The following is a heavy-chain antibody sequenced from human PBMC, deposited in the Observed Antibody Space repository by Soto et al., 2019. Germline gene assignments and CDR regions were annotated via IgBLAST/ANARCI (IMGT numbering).Heavy chain of an antibody. D-gene: IGHD3-3*02. Sequence: SETPSLTCTVSGGSISSGGYYWGWIRQPPGKGLEWIGSIYYSGSTYYNPSLKSRVTISVDTSKNQFSLKLSSVTAADTAVYYCASPKIAFYNWFDPWGQGTLVTVSS. CDR2: IYYSGST. V-gene: IGHV4-39*01. CDR1: GGSISSGGYY. CDR3: ASPKIAFYNWFDP. J-gene: IGHJ5*02.